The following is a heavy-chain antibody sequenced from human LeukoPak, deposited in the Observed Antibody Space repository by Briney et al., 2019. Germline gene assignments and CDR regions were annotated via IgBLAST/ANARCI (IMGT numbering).Heavy chain of an antibody. V-gene: IGHV4-39*01. CDR1: GGSISSGTYY. D-gene: IGHD3-3*01. Sequence: SETLSLTCTVSGGSISSGTYYWGWIRQPPGKGLESIVSIYYRGSTFFNPSLKSRVTISTDTSKNQFFLKLSSVTAADTAVYYCAGSHRYYDLWSGYSRAFDICGQGTMATVSS. CDR3: AGSHRYYDLWSGYSRAFDI. CDR2: IYYRGST. J-gene: IGHJ3*02.